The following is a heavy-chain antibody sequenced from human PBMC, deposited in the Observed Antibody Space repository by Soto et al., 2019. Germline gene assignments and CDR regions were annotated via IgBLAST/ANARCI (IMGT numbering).Heavy chain of an antibody. CDR2: IYSGGYT. V-gene: IGHV3-53*01. J-gene: IGHJ4*02. Sequence: EVQLVESGGGLIQPGGSLRLSCAVSGFTVSNNYMSWVRQAPGKGLEGVSVIYSGGYTAYGDSVKGRFTISRDNSKNTITPQINSRRAGQPALFYCGGSRGGGGYWGQGTLVTVSS. D-gene: IGHD3-10*01. CDR1: GFTVSNNY. CDR3: GGSRGGGGY.